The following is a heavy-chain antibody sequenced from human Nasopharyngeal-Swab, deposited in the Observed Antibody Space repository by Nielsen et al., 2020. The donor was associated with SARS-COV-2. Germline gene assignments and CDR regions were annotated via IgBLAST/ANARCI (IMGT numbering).Heavy chain of an antibody. J-gene: IGHJ6*03. D-gene: IGHD3-10*01. Sequence: GGSLRLSRAASGFTFSSYGMHWVRQAPGKGLEWVAVISYDGSNKYYADSVKGRFTISRDNSKNTLYLQMNSLRAEDTAVYYCAKDGDGSGSYGDYYYYYMDVWGKGTTVTVSS. V-gene: IGHV3-30*18. CDR3: AKDGDGSGSYGDYYYYYMDV. CDR2: ISYDGSNK. CDR1: GFTFSSYG.